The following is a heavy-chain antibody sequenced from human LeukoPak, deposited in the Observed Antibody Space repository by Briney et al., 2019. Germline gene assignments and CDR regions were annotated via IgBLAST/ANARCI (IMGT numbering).Heavy chain of an antibody. V-gene: IGHV4-59*01. D-gene: IGHD3-22*01. CDR1: GGSISSYY. Sequence: SETLSLTCTVSGGSISSYYWSWIRQPPGKGLEWIGYIYYSGSTNYNPSPKSRVTISVDTSKNQFSLKLSSVTAADTAVYYCARGLYDSSGYYYWYFDLWGRGTLVTVSS. CDR3: ARGLYDSSGYYYWYFDL. CDR2: IYYSGST. J-gene: IGHJ2*01.